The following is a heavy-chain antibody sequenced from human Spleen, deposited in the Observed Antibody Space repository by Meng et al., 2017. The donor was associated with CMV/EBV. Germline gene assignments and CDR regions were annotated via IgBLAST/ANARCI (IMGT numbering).Heavy chain of an antibody. CDR2: INPNSGGT. J-gene: IGHJ6*02. Sequence: ASVKVSCKASGYTFTGYYMHWVRQAPGQGLEWMGWINPNSGGTNYEQKFQGRVTMTRDTSISTAYMELSRLRTDDTAVFFCARPFHTILGTNYYYGMDVWGQGTTVTVSS. D-gene: IGHD3-3*01. CDR1: GYTFTGYY. CDR3: ARPFHTILGTNYYYGMDV. V-gene: IGHV1-2*02.